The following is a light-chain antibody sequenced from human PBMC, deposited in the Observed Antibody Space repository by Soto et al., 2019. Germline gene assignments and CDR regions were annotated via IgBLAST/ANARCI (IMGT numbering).Light chain of an antibody. CDR1: QSVSNF. V-gene: IGKV3-11*01. Sequence: IVLTQSPATLSLSPGERVTLSCRASQSVSNFLAWYQQRPGQAPRLLMYDVSTRATRIPARFSGSGSGTDFTLSIRGLELEDVAVYYCQHRSNFGPGTKVHIK. J-gene: IGKJ3*01. CDR2: DVS. CDR3: QHRSN.